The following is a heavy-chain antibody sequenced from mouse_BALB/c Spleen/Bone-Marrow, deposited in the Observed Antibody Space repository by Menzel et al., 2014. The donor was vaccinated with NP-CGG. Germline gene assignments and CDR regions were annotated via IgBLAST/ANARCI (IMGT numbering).Heavy chain of an antibody. J-gene: IGHJ4*01. D-gene: IGHD1-1*01. CDR2: IAPGTGST. CDR1: GYTFTSYW. Sequence: DLVKPGASVKLSCKASGYTFTSYWINWIKQRPGQGLEWIGRIAPGTGSTYYDEMFKGKATLTVDTSSSTAFIQHSSLSAEDSAVYFTARSYYGRAMDYWGQGTSVTVSS. V-gene: IGHV1S41*01. CDR3: ARSYYGRAMDY.